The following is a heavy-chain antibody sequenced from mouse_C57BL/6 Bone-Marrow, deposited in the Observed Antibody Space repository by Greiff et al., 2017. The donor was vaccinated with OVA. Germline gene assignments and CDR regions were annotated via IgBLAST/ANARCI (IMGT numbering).Heavy chain of an antibody. CDR2: IYPGDGDT. CDR1: GYTFTSYW. J-gene: IGHJ2*01. Sequence: QVQLKQPGAELVKPGASVKLSCKASGYTFTSYWMHWVKQRPGKGLEWIGRIYPGDGDTNYNGKFKGKATLTADKSSSTAYMQLSSLTSEDSAVYFCARFYDGYYDFDYWGQGTTLTVSS. D-gene: IGHD2-3*01. CDR3: ARFYDGYYDFDY. V-gene: IGHV1-82*01.